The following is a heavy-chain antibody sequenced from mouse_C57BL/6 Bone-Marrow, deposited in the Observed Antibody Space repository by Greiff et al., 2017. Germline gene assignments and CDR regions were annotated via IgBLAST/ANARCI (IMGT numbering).Heavy chain of an antibody. J-gene: IGHJ1*03. CDR1: GYTFTDYN. D-gene: IGHD5-2*01. V-gene: IGHV1-18*01. CDR2: INPNNGGT. CDR3: ARGGNKTWCVDG. Sequence: EVQLQQSGPELVKPGASVKIPCKASGYTFTDYNMAWVKQSHGKSLEWIGDINPNNGGTIYNQKFKGKATLTVDKSSSTAYMELRSLTSEDTAVYYCARGGNKTWCVDGWGTGTTVNVAS.